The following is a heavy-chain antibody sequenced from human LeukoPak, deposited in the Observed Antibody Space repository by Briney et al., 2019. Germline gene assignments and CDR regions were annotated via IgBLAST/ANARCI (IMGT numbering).Heavy chain of an antibody. Sequence: SETLSLTCTVSGGSISSGSYYWSWIRQPPGKGLEWIGSIYHSGSTYYNPSLKSRVTISVDTSKNQFSLKLSSVTAADTAVYYCASSLVGATPDWYFDLWGRGTLVTVSS. J-gene: IGHJ2*01. CDR2: IYHSGST. CDR3: ASSLVGATPDWYFDL. D-gene: IGHD1-26*01. CDR1: GGSISSGSYY. V-gene: IGHV4-39*07.